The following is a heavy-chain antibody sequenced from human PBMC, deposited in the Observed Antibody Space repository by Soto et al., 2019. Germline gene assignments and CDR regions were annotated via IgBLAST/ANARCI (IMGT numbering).Heavy chain of an antibody. J-gene: IGHJ2*01. CDR1: GFSFSNYA. D-gene: IGHD1-26*01. CDR2: ISGSSSNI. CDR3: ARDPARGSDWARYLDL. Sequence: EVQLVESGGGLVQPGGSLRLSCAASGFSFSNYAMDWVRHAPGKGLEWVSYISGSSSNIRYADSVKGRFTVSRDNAKRSVYRQMNSLRADDKSVYYCARDPARGSDWARYLDLWGRGTLVTVSS. V-gene: IGHV3-48*01.